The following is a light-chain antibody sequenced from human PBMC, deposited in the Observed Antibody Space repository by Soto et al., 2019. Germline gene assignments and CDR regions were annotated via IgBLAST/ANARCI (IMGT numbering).Light chain of an antibody. CDR3: CSSASSSTHV. V-gene: IGLV2-23*02. J-gene: IGLJ1*01. CDR1: SRNVGLYQA. CDR2: EVI. Sequence: QSALTQPASVSGSPGQSVTISCTGTSRNVGLYQAISWYQQHPGKAPKLILYEVIQRPSGVSNRFSFSKSVTTASLTISGLKPEDESDYYCCSSASSSTHVFGTGTELTVL.